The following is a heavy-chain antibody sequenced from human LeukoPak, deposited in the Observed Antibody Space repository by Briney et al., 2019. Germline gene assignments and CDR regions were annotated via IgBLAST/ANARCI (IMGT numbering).Heavy chain of an antibody. Sequence: SETLSLTCTVSGYSISSGYYWGWIRQPPGKGLEWIGSTYHSGSTYYNPSLKSRVTISVDTSKNQFSLKLSSVTAADTAVYYCARVGYSGYDYRGYFDYWGQGTLVTVSS. J-gene: IGHJ4*02. CDR2: TYHSGST. CDR1: GYSISSGYY. CDR3: ARVGYSGYDYRGYFDY. V-gene: IGHV4-38-2*02. D-gene: IGHD5-12*01.